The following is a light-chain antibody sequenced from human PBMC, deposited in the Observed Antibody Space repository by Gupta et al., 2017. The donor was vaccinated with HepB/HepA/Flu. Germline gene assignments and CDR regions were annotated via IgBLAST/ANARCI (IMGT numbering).Light chain of an antibody. V-gene: IGKV2-30*02. CDR1: QSRVHTDGYIY. CDR3: MQGKFSGT. J-gene: IGKJ1*01. Sequence: EGVMTQSPLSLPVTLGQSASISCKSSQSRVHTDGYIYLNWFHQRPGQSPRRLIYKVSNRDSGVPDRFSGSGAGTDFTLKSIRGEAEDVGVYYCMQGKFSGTFGPGTKVEI. CDR2: KVS.